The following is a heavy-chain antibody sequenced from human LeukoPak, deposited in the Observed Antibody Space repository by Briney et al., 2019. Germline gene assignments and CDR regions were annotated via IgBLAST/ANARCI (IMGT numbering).Heavy chain of an antibody. V-gene: IGHV3-48*01. D-gene: IGHD3-3*01. CDR3: ARDSNDPFWNSYYLVY. Sequence: QPGGSLRLSCAASGFTFTTYSMNWVRQAPGKGLEWVAYISGTSSTIYYADSVKGRFTISRDNAKNSLSLQMDSLRAEDTAVYYCARDSNDPFWNSYYLVYWGQGTLVTVSS. CDR2: ISGTSSTI. J-gene: IGHJ4*02. CDR1: GFTFTTYS.